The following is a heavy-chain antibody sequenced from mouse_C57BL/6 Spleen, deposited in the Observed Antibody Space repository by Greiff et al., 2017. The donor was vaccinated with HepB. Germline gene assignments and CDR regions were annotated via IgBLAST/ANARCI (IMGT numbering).Heavy chain of an antibody. CDR3: ASELRLREYYAMGD. CDR1: GFTFSDYG. Sequence: EVMLVESGGGLVKPGGSLKLSCAASGFTFSDYGMHWVRQAPEKGLEWVAYISSGSSTIYYADTVKGRFTISRDNAKNTLFLQMTSLRSEDTAMYYCASELRLREYYAMGDWGQGTSVTVSS. J-gene: IGHJ4*01. CDR2: ISSGSSTI. D-gene: IGHD3-2*02. V-gene: IGHV5-17*01.